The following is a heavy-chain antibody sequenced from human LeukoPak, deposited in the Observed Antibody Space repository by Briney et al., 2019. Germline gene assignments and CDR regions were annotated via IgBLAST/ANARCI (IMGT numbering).Heavy chain of an antibody. V-gene: IGHV3-21*01. CDR1: GFTFSSYS. CDR2: ISSSSSYI. Sequence: GGSLRLSCAASGFTFSSYSMNWVRQAPGKGLEWVSSISSSSSYIYYADSVKGRFTISRDNAKNSLYLQMNSLRAEDTAVYYCARVRSFTSPNAFDIWGQGTMVTVSS. CDR3: ARVRSFTSPNAFDI. D-gene: IGHD6-19*01. J-gene: IGHJ3*02.